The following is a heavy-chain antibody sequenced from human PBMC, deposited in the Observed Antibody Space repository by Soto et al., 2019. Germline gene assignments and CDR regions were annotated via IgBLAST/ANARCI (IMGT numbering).Heavy chain of an antibody. Sequence: GGSLRLSCAASGFTFSSYAMSWVRQAPGKGLEWVSAISGSGGSTYYADSVKGRFTISRDNSKNTLYLQMNSLRAEDTAVYYCAKGGRDGYNYYYYGMDVWGQGTTVTVSS. J-gene: IGHJ6*02. CDR1: GFTFSSYA. CDR2: ISGSGGST. V-gene: IGHV3-23*01. CDR3: AKGGRDGYNYYYYGMDV. D-gene: IGHD5-12*01.